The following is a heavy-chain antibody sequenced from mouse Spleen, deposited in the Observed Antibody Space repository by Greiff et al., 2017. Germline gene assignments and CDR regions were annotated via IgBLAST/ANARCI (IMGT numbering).Heavy chain of an antibody. CDR2: LDPEDGET. D-gene: IGHD1-1*01. V-gene: IGHV14-2*01. J-gene: IGHJ1*03. CDR3: ARPYYYGSSYVWYFDV. CDR1: GFNIKDYY. Sequence: VQLQQSGAELVKPGASVKLSCTASGFNIKDYYMHWVKQRTEQGLEWIGRLDPEDGETKYAPKFQGTATITADTSSNTAYLQLSSLTSEDTAVYYCARPYYYGSSYVWYFDVWGTGTTVTVSS.